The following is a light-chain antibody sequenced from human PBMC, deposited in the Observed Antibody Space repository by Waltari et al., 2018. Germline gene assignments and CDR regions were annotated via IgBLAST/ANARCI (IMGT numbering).Light chain of an antibody. Sequence: QSALTQPRSVSGSPGQSVTISCTGTSSDVGGYNYVSWYQQHPGKAPTLMIYDVSNRPSGVPVRFSGSKSGNTASLTISGLQAEDEADYYCCSYAGSYTSLFGGGTKLTVL. CDR3: CSYAGSYTSL. V-gene: IGLV2-11*01. CDR2: DVS. CDR1: SSDVGGYNY. J-gene: IGLJ2*01.